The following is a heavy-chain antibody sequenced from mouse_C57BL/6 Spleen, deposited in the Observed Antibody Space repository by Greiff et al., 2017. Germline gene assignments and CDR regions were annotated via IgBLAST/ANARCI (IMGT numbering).Heavy chain of an antibody. CDR1: GYTFTDYN. CDR3: ARGDYGSSLDFDY. D-gene: IGHD1-1*01. V-gene: IGHV1-18*01. J-gene: IGHJ2*01. Sequence: VQLQQSGPELVKPGASVKIPCKASGYTFTDYNMDWVKQSHGKSLEWIGDINPNNGGTIYNQKFKGKATLTVAKSSSTAYMELRSLTSEDTAVYYCARGDYGSSLDFDYWGQGTTLTVSS. CDR2: INPNNGGT.